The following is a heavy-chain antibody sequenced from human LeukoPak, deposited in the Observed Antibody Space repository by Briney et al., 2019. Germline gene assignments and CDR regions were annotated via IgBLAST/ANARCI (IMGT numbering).Heavy chain of an antibody. J-gene: IGHJ3*02. V-gene: IGHV4-38-2*01. CDR2: IYHSGST. D-gene: IGHD6-13*01. CDR3: ARPSIAAARIDAFDI. Sequence: SETLSLTCAVSGYSLSSGYYWGWIRQPPGRGLEWIGSIYHSGSTYYNPSLKSRVTISVDTSKNQFSLKLSSVTAADTAVYYCARPSIAAARIDAFDIWGQGTMVTVSS. CDR1: GYSLSSGYY.